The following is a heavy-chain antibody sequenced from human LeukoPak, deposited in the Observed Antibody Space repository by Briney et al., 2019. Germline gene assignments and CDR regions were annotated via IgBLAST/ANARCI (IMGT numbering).Heavy chain of an antibody. Sequence: PGGSLRLSCAASGFTFSNAWMSWVPQAPGKGLEWVGRIKSKTDGGTTDYAAPVKGRFTISRDDSKNTLYLQMNSLKTEDTAVYYCTTEGDSSTYFDYWGQGTLVTVTS. V-gene: IGHV3-15*01. CDR1: GFTFSNAW. CDR3: TTEGDSSTYFDY. J-gene: IGHJ4*02. CDR2: IKSKTDGGTT. D-gene: IGHD6-6*01.